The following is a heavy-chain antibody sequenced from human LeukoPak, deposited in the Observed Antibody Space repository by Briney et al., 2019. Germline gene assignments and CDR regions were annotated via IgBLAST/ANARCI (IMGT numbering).Heavy chain of an antibody. V-gene: IGHV3-11*03. J-gene: IGHJ4*02. CDR2: ISSSSTYT. D-gene: IGHD3-16*02. CDR3: ARYDYVWGSYRYPRGFDY. CDR1: GFTFSDYY. Sequence: GGSLRLSCAASGFTFSDYYMSWIRQAPGKGLEWISYISSSSTYTNYADSVKGRFTISRDNAKNSLYLQMNSLRAEDTAVYYCARYDYVWGSYRYPRGFDYWGQGTLVTVSS.